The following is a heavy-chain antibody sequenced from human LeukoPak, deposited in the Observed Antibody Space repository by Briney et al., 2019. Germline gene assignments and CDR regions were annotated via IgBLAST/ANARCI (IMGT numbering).Heavy chain of an antibody. J-gene: IGHJ4*02. D-gene: IGHD2-2*01. CDR3: ARSSSSLALGY. Sequence: GGSLRLSCAASGFTFSSYSMNWVRQAPGKGLEWASYISSSSSTIYYADSVKGRFTISRDNAKNSLYLQMNSLRAEDTAVYYCARSSSSLALGYWGQGTLVTVSS. CDR1: GFTFSSYS. V-gene: IGHV3-48*01. CDR2: ISSSSSTI.